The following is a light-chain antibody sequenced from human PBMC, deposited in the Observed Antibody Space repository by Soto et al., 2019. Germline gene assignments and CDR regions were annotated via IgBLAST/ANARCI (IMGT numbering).Light chain of an antibody. J-gene: IGKJ1*01. CDR3: QYYNDYCWT. CDR2: KTS. Sequence: DIQLTQSPSTLSASVGDRVTITCRASQSISSWLAWYQQKPGKAPNFLIYKTSNLESGVPSRFSGSGSGTEFTLPISSLQPDDFATYYCQYYNDYCWTFGQGPKVALK. CDR1: QSISSW. V-gene: IGKV1-5*03.